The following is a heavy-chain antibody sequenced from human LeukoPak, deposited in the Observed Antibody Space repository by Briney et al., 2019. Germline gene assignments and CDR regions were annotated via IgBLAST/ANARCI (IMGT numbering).Heavy chain of an antibody. CDR2: IYYSGST. D-gene: IGHD2-2*01. CDR3: ARDRVVVVPAAMRRGYYFDY. CDR1: GGSVSSGSYY. V-gene: IGHV4-61*01. J-gene: IGHJ4*01. Sequence: SETLSLTCTVSGGSVSSGSYYWSWIRQPPGKGLEWIGYIYYSGSTNYNPSLKSRVTISVDTSKNQFSLKLSSVTAADTAVYYCARDRVVVVPAAMRRGYYFDYWGQEPWSPSPQ.